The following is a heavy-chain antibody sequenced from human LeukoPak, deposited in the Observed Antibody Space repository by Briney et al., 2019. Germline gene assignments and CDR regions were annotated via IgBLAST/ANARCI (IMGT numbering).Heavy chain of an antibody. CDR3: AKDIDAIFGVGIDY. J-gene: IGHJ4*02. D-gene: IGHD3-3*01. CDR1: GFTFDDYA. Sequence: PGGSLRLSCAAPGFTFDDYAMHWVRQAPGKGLEWVSGISWNSGSIGYADSVKGRFTISRDNAKNSLYLQMNSLRAEDTALYYCAKDIDAIFGVGIDYWGQGTLVTVSS. V-gene: IGHV3-9*01. CDR2: ISWNSGSI.